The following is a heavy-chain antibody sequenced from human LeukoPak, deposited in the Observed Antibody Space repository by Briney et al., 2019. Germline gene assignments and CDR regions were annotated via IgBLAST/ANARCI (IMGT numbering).Heavy chain of an antibody. Sequence: GGSLTLSCVASGFTFTMFGMNWVRQAPGKGREWVTYINARSGIVYYADSVQGRFTISRDNSKNTLYLQMNSLRAEDTAVYYCARVPFIDVWGQGTTVTVSS. CDR3: ARVPFIDV. J-gene: IGHJ6*02. CDR2: INARSGIV. V-gene: IGHV3-48*01. CDR1: GFTFTMFG.